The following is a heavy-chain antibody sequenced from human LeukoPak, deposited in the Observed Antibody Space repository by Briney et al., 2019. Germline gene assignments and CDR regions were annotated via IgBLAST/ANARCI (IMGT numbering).Heavy chain of an antibody. CDR1: GGSISRSY. CDR2: IYGSGTI. CDR3: ARVLRYCSGGNCYSGGLGYMDV. Sequence: PSETLSLTCTVSGGSISRSYWSWMRQPAGKGPEWIGRIYGSGTITYNPSLESRVTMSVDTSKNQFSLKLRSVTAADTAVYYCARVLRYCSGGNCYSGGLGYMDVWGKGTTVTISS. D-gene: IGHD2-15*01. J-gene: IGHJ6*03. V-gene: IGHV4-4*07.